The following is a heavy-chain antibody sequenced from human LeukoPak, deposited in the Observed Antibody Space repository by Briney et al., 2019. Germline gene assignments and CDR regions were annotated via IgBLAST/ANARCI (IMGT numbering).Heavy chain of an antibody. CDR2: IWYDGSNK. Sequence: PGRSLRLSCAASGFTFSSYGMHWVRQAPGKGLEWVAVIWYDGSNKYYADSVKGRFTISRDNSKNTLYLQMNSLRAEDTAVYYCARDGMIAVAGTRGAFDIWGQGTMVTVSS. CDR3: ARDGMIAVAGTRGAFDI. D-gene: IGHD6-19*01. V-gene: IGHV3-33*01. CDR1: GFTFSSYG. J-gene: IGHJ3*02.